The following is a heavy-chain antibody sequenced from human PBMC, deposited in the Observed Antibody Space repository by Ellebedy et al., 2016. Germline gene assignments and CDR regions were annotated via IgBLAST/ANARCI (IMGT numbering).Heavy chain of an antibody. CDR1: GFSFSSYG. Sequence: GESLKISCAASGFSFSSYGMYWVRQAPGKGLEWVAVIWYGGSNKYYADSVKGRFTISRDNSKNTLYLQMNSLRAEDTALYYCAREGGIFGLDYWGQGTLVTVSS. D-gene: IGHD3-3*02. J-gene: IGHJ4*02. CDR2: IWYGGSNK. V-gene: IGHV3-33*01. CDR3: AREGGIFGLDY.